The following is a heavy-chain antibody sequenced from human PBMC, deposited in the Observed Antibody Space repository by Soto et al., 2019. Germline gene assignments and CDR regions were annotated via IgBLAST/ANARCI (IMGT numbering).Heavy chain of an antibody. CDR1: GYTFTSYG. Sequence: ASGKVSCKASGYTFTSYGISWVRQAPGQGLEWMGWISAYNGNTNYAQKLQGRVTMTTDTSTSTAYMELRSLRSDDTAVYYCARVGNYDFWSGYSGNDYWGQGTLVTVSS. V-gene: IGHV1-18*01. CDR3: ARVGNYDFWSGYSGNDY. J-gene: IGHJ4*02. D-gene: IGHD3-3*01. CDR2: ISAYNGNT.